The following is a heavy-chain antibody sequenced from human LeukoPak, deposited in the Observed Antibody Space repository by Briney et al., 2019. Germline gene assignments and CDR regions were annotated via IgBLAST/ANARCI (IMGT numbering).Heavy chain of an antibody. CDR1: GGSFSGYY. D-gene: IGHD3-10*01. V-gene: IGHV4-34*01. J-gene: IGHJ6*03. CDR3: ARLQISGSYYTGYYYYYMDV. CDR2: INHSGST. Sequence: KSSETLSLTCAVYGGSFSGYYWSWIRQPPGKGLERIGEINHSGSTNYNPSLKSRVTISVDTSKNQFSLKLSSVTAADTAVYYCARLQISGSYYTGYYYYYMDVWGKGTTVTVSS.